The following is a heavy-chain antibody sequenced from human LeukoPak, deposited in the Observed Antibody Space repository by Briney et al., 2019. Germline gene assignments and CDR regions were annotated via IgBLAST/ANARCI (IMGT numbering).Heavy chain of an antibody. D-gene: IGHD2-2*01. CDR3: ARGTGIVVVPDMGDYYYYMDV. CDR2: INHSGST. CDR1: GGSFSGYY. V-gene: IGHV4-34*01. J-gene: IGHJ6*03. Sequence: SETLSLTCAVYGGSFSGYYWSWIRQPPGKGLEWIGEINHSGSTNYNTSLKSRVTISVDTSKNQFSLKMSSVTAADTAVYYCARGTGIVVVPDMGDYYYYMDVWGKGTTVTVSS.